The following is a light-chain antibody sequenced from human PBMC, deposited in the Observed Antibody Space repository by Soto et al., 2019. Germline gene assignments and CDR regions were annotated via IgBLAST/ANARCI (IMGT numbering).Light chain of an antibody. Sequence: IQMTQYTYSLSASVGDIVTITCRASQTISVYLNWYQQKPGRAPDVLIYSASTRRSGVPSRFSGSGSGTDFTLTITSLQPEDFAPYYCQQTYSVPLTFGGGTKVDVK. CDR1: QTISVY. CDR2: SAS. V-gene: IGKV1-39*01. J-gene: IGKJ4*01. CDR3: QQTYSVPLT.